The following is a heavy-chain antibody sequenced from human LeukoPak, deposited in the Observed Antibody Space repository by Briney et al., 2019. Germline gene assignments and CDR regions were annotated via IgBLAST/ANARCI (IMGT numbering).Heavy chain of an antibody. CDR3: ARAPYDSSASYFDY. V-gene: IGHV3-33*01. D-gene: IGHD3-22*01. CDR2: IWYDGSNK. CDR1: GFTFSSYG. Sequence: PGGSLRLSCAASGFTFSSYGMHWVRQAPGKGLEWVAVIWYDGSNKYYADSVKGRYTISRDNSKNTLYLQMNSLRAEDTAVYYCARAPYDSSASYFDYWGQGTLVTVS. J-gene: IGHJ4*02.